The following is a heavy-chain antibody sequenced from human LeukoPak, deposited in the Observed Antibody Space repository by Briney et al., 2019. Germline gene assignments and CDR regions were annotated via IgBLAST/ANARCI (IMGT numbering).Heavy chain of an antibody. Sequence: AGSLRLSWAASGFTFGSYSMNWVRQAPGKGLEWVSYTSSSSSPIYYAESVKGRFTISRDNAKNSLYLQMNSLRAEDTAVYYCASLDCTNGVCYGFDPWGQGTLVTVSS. CDR2: TSSSSSPI. D-gene: IGHD2-8*01. V-gene: IGHV3-48*01. CDR3: ASLDCTNGVCYGFDP. CDR1: GFTFGSYS. J-gene: IGHJ5*02.